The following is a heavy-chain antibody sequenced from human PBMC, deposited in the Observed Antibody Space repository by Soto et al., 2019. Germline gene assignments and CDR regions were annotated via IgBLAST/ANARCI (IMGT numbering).Heavy chain of an antibody. CDR1: GFTFSSYW. Sequence: GGSLRLSCAASGFTFSSYWMSWVRQAPGKGLEWVANIKQDGNEKYYVDSVKGRFTISRDNAKNSLYLQMNSLRAEDTAVYYCVSYSAYYYDSSDQLDAFDIWGQGTMVTVSS. D-gene: IGHD3-22*01. J-gene: IGHJ3*02. V-gene: IGHV3-7*05. CDR3: VSYSAYYYDSSDQLDAFDI. CDR2: IKQDGNEK.